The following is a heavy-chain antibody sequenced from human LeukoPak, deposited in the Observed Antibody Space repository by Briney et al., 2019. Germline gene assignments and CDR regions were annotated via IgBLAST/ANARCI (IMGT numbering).Heavy chain of an antibody. D-gene: IGHD2-8*01. CDR1: GYSFTTYC. CDR3: ARYCTNGVSLFDP. Sequence: GESLKISCKGSGYSFTTYCIGWVRQMPGKGLEWMGIIYSGDSDTRYSPSFQGQVTISADKSISTAYLQWSSLKASDTAMYYCARYCTNGVSLFDPWGQGTLVTVSS. J-gene: IGHJ5*02. V-gene: IGHV5-51*01. CDR2: IYSGDSDT.